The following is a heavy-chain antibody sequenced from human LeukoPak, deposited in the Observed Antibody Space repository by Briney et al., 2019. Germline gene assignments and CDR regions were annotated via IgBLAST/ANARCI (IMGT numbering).Heavy chain of an antibody. V-gene: IGHV1-58*02. J-gene: IGHJ3*02. CDR1: GFTFTSSA. Sequence: GTSVKASCKASGFTFTSSAMQWVRQARGQRLERIGWIVVGSGNTNYAQKFQERVTITRDMSTSTAYMELSSLRSEDTAVYYCAAVVSDDSSGYYYALDAFDIWGQGTMVTVSS. D-gene: IGHD3-22*01. CDR2: IVVGSGNT. CDR3: AAVVSDDSSGYYYALDAFDI.